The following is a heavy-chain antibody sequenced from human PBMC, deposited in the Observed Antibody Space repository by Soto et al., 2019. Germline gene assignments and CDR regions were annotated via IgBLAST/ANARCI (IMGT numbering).Heavy chain of an antibody. CDR3: ARDKSDLRFLEWSYYFDY. J-gene: IGHJ4*02. V-gene: IGHV3-23*01. D-gene: IGHD3-3*01. Sequence: GGSLRLSCAASGFTFSSYAMSWVRQAPGKGLEWVSGISGSGGSTYYADSVKGRFTISRDNSKNMVFLQMNSLRAEDTAVYYCARDKSDLRFLEWSYYFDYWGQGT. CDR2: ISGSGGST. CDR1: GFTFSSYA.